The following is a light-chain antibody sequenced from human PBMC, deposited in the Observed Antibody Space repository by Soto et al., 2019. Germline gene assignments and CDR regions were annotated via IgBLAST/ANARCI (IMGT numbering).Light chain of an antibody. CDR3: QAYNSYSEA. J-gene: IGKJ1*01. Sequence: DIQMTQSPSTLSVSAGDRVTITCRASRTISSWLAWYQQKPGKAHKLLIYKASTLKSGVPSRFSGSGSGTEFTLTSSSLQADDVATYYCQAYNSYSEAFGQGTKVDIK. CDR1: RTISSW. V-gene: IGKV1-5*03. CDR2: KAS.